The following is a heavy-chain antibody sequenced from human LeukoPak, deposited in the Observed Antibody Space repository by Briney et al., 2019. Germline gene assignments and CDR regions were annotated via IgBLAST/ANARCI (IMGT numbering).Heavy chain of an antibody. D-gene: IGHD3-10*01. Sequence: GGSLRLSCAASGFTFSSYAVSWVRQAPGKGLEWVSAMSGSGGSIYYADSVKGRFTISRDNSKNTLYLQMNSLRAEDTAAYYCPRASCGSESPGPFYYGVDVWGQGTTVTVSS. J-gene: IGHJ6*02. CDR2: MSGSGGSI. CDR3: PRASCGSESPGPFYYGVDV. CDR1: GFTFSSYA. V-gene: IGHV3-23*01.